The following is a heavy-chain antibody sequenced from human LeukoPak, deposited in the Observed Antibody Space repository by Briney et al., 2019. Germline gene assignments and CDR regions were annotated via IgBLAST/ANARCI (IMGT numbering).Heavy chain of an antibody. V-gene: IGHV3-21*01. Sequence: GGSLRLSCAASGFTFSSYSMNWVRQAPGEGLQWFSSISSSSYIYYADSVKGRFTISRDNAKNSLYLQMNSLRAEDTAVYYCARETTTVTTASWYFDLWGRGTLVTVSS. CDR3: ARETTTVTTASWYFDL. D-gene: IGHD4-17*01. J-gene: IGHJ2*01. CDR2: ISSSSYI. CDR1: GFTFSSYS.